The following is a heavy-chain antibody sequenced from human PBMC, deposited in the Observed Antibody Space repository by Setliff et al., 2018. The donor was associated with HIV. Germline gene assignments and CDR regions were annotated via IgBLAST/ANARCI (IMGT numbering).Heavy chain of an antibody. D-gene: IGHD5-12*01. Sequence: GGSLRLSCAASGFTFSSYWMYWVRQAPGKGLVWVSRINSDGSSTSYADSVKGRFTISRDNAKNTLYLQMNSLRAEDTAVYYCARRDLGAYAPLRYWGQGTLVTVSS. CDR1: GFTFSSYW. V-gene: IGHV3-74*01. CDR3: ARRDLGAYAPLRY. CDR2: INSDGSST. J-gene: IGHJ4*02.